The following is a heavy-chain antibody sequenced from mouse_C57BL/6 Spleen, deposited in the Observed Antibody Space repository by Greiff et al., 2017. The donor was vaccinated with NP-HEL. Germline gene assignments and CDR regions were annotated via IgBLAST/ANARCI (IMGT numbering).Heavy chain of an antibody. V-gene: IGHV2-2*01. CDR1: GFSLTSYG. Sequence: QVQLKESGPGLVQPSQSLSITCTVSGFSLTSYGVHWVRQSPGKGLEWLGVLWSGGSTDYNADFISRLSISKDNSKSQVFFKMNSLQADDTSIYYCATWLRRRYAMDYWGQGTSVTVSS. CDR2: LWSGGST. CDR3: ATWLRRRYAMDY. D-gene: IGHD2-2*01. J-gene: IGHJ4*01.